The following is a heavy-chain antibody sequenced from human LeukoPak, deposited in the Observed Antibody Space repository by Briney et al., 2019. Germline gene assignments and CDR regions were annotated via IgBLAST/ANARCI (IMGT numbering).Heavy chain of an antibody. J-gene: IGHJ6*03. CDR2: IRYDGSNK. D-gene: IGHD3-10*01. Sequence: GGSLRLSCAASGFTFSSYGMHWVRQAPGKGLEWVAFIRYDGSNKYYADSVKGRLTISRDNSKNTLYLQMNSLRAEDTAVYYCTKAGVMVGKQDYYYYYYMDVWGKGTTVTVSS. CDR1: GFTFSSYG. V-gene: IGHV3-30*02. CDR3: TKAGVMVGKQDYYYYYYMDV.